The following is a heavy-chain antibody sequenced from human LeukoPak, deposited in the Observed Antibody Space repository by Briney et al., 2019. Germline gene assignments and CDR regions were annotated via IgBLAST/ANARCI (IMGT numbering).Heavy chain of an antibody. V-gene: IGHV4-59*12. Sequence: PSETLSLTCTVSGGSINSYYWSWIRQPPGKGLEWIGYIYYSGSTNYNPSLKSRVTTSVDTSKNQFSLKLSSVTAADTAVYYCARELRDFDWLLLDYWGQGTLVTVSS. CDR3: ARELRDFDWLLLDY. D-gene: IGHD3-9*01. CDR2: IYYSGST. J-gene: IGHJ4*02. CDR1: GGSINSYY.